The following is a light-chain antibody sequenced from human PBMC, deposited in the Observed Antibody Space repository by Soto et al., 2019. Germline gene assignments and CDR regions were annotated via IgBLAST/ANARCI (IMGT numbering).Light chain of an antibody. V-gene: IGKV3-15*01. CDR2: GAS. CDR3: KQYINWPPQVT. CDR1: QSVGSN. Sequence: EIVMTQSPATLSVSPGERATLSCRASQSVGSNLAWYPQKPGQAPRLLIYGASTRATGIPARFSGSGSGTDVTLTVSSLQSEDFAVYHCKQYINWPPQVTFGQGTKVEIK. J-gene: IGKJ1*01.